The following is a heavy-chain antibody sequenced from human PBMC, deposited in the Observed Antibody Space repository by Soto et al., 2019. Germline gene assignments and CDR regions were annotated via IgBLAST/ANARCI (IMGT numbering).Heavy chain of an antibody. CDR3: AKDLATVAGTLEYYFDY. Sequence: EVQLLESGGGLVQPGGSLRLSCAASGFTFSSYAMSWVRQAPGKGLEWVSAISGSGGSTYYADSVKGRFTISRDNSKNTLYLEMNGLRAEDTSVYYCAKDLATVAGTLEYYFDYWGQGTLVTVSS. J-gene: IGHJ4*02. V-gene: IGHV3-23*01. CDR2: ISGSGGST. CDR1: GFTFSSYA. D-gene: IGHD6-19*01.